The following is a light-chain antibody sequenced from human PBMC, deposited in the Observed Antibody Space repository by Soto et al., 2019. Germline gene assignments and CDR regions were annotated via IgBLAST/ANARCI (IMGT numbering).Light chain of an antibody. V-gene: IGKV3-15*01. Sequence: EIVVTQSPATLSVSPGERVTLSCRASQSVSSSLAWYQQRPGQAPRLLIYDTSTRAAGISARFSGSGSGRDFTLTISSLQSVDFAVYYCQQYSDWPPGTFGQGTAVEIK. J-gene: IGKJ1*01. CDR2: DTS. CDR1: QSVSSS. CDR3: QQYSDWPPGT.